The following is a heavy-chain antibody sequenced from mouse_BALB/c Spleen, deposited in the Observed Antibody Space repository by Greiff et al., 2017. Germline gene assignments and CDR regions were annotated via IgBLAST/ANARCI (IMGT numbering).Heavy chain of an antibody. D-gene: IGHD2-2*01. CDR1: GFNIKDAY. Sequence: EVQLQQSGAELVKPGASVKLSCTASGFNIKDAYMHWVKQRPEQGLEWIGRIDPANGNTKYDPKFQGKATITADTSSNTAYLQLRSLTSEDTAVYCCARWLRIYAMDYWGQGTTVTVS. CDR3: ARWLRIYAMDY. J-gene: IGHJ4*01. V-gene: IGHV14-3*02. CDR2: IDPANGNT.